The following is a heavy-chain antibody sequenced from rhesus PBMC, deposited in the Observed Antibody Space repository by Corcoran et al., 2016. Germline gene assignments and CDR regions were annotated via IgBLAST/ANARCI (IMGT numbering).Heavy chain of an antibody. CDR1: GYSISSNY. V-gene: IGHV4-147*01. Sequence: QVQLQESGPGLVKPSETLSLTCAVSGYSISSNYWSWIRQHPGKGLEWIGYIYGSSGSTYYNPSLKSRVTISTDTSKNQFSLKLSSVTAADTAVYYCASGRYSNYFDFDYWGQGVLVTVSS. D-gene: IGHD4-23*01. J-gene: IGHJ4*01. CDR3: ASGRYSNYFDFDY. CDR2: IYGSSGST.